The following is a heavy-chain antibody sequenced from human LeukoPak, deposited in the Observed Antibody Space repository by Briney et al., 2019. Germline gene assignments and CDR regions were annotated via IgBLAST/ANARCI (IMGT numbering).Heavy chain of an antibody. J-gene: IGHJ3*02. CDR2: IYYSGST. D-gene: IGHD2-15*01. CDR1: GGSISSYY. V-gene: IGHV4-59*01. Sequence: SETLSLTCTVSGGSISSYYWSWIRQPPGKGLEWIGYIYYSGSTNYNPSLRSRVTISVATSKNQFSLKLSSVTAAVTAVYYCSRGDVVVVAGHICGQGTMWTVSS. CDR3: SRGDVVVVAGHI.